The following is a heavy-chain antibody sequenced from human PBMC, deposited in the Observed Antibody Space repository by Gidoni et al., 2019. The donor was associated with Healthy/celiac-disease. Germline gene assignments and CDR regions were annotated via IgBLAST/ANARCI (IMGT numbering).Heavy chain of an antibody. Sequence: QVQLVQSVAEVKKPGASVKVSCTASGYTFTSHGISWVRQAPGQGLEWRGWISAYNGNTNYAQKLQGRGTMTTDTSTSTAYMELRSLRSDDTAVYYCARTRSRNYYDIWGQGTLVTVSS. D-gene: IGHD3-22*01. CDR1: GYTFTSHG. CDR3: ARTRSRNYYDI. J-gene: IGHJ4*02. V-gene: IGHV1-18*01. CDR2: ISAYNGNT.